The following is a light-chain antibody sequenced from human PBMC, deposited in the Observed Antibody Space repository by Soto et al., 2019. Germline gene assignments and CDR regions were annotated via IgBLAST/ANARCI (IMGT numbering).Light chain of an antibody. CDR2: GNN. V-gene: IGLV1-40*01. CDR3: QSFDNSLNAYVV. J-gene: IGLJ2*01. Sequence: QSVLTQPPSVSGAPGQRVTISCTGSSSNVGAPFGVHWYQQLPGTAPKLLIYGNNNRPSGVPDRFSGSKSGTSASLAITGLQAEDEADYYCQSFDNSLNAYVVFGGGTKLTVL. CDR1: SSNVGAPFG.